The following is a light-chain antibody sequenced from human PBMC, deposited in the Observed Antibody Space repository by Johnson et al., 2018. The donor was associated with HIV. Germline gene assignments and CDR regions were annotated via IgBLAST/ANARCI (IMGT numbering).Light chain of an antibody. CDR2: DNN. CDR1: TSNIGNNY. CDR3: GTWDSSLSAYV. V-gene: IGLV1-51*01. Sequence: QLVLTQPPSVSAAPGQKVTISCSGSTSNIGNNYVSWYQQLPGTAPKLLIYDNNKRPSGIPDRFSGSKSGTSATLGITGLQTGDEADYYCGTWDSSLSAYVFVTGTKVTGL. J-gene: IGLJ1*01.